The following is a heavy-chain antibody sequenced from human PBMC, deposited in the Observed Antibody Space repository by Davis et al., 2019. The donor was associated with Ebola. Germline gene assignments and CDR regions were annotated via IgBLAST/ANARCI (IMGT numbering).Heavy chain of an antibody. CDR1: GGTSSSNA. V-gene: IGHV1-69*13. D-gene: IGHD3-22*01. CDR2: INPTFGTA. Sequence: AASVTVSCKASGGTSSSNAISWVRQAPGQGLEWTGGINPTFGTANYAQKFQGRVTITADESTSTAYMELSSLRSEDTAVYYCARGSRDSSGYYWGYWGQGTLVTVSS. CDR3: ARGSRDSSGYYWGY. J-gene: IGHJ4*02.